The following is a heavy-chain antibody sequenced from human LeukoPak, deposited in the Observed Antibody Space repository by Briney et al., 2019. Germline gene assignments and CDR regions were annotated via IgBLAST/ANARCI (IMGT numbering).Heavy chain of an antibody. J-gene: IGHJ4*02. D-gene: IGHD2-15*01. CDR3: ATDIVVVVAATTPNDY. Sequence: PGGSLRLSCAASGFTFSRYWMHWVRQAPGKGLVWVSRSNTDGSSTNYADSVKGRFTISRDNAKSTLYLQMNSLRAEDTAVYYCATDIVVVVAATTPNDYWGQGTLVTVSS. V-gene: IGHV3-74*01. CDR1: GFTFSRYW. CDR2: SNTDGSST.